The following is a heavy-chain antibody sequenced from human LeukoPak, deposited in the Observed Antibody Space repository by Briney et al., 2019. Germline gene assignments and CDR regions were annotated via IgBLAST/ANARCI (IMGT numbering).Heavy chain of an antibody. CDR1: GFTFSSYW. CDR3: ARDYDYVWGSYRPTGDY. V-gene: IGHV3-7*01. CDR2: IRQDGSEK. Sequence: GGSLRLSCAASGFTFSSYWMSWVRQAPGKGLEWVANIRQDGSEKYYVDSVKGRFTISRDNAKNSLYLQMNSLRAEDTAVYYCARDYDYVWGSYRPTGDYWGQGTLVTVSS. D-gene: IGHD3-16*02. J-gene: IGHJ4*02.